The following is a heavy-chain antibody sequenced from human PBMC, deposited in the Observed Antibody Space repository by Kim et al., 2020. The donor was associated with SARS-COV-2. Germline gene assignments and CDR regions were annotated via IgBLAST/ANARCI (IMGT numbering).Heavy chain of an antibody. CDR2: VSFDGGAQ. CDR3: VKEATPRVAHHLDY. Sequence: GGSLRLSCAGSGFVFSNYGMQWVRQAPGKGLEWMAVVSFDGGAQYYADSVRGRFTISRDNSKNTSYLEMNGLRVDDTSIYYCVKEATPRVAHHLDYWGQG. V-gene: IGHV3-30*18. J-gene: IGHJ4*02. CDR1: GFVFSNYG. D-gene: IGHD3-3*01.